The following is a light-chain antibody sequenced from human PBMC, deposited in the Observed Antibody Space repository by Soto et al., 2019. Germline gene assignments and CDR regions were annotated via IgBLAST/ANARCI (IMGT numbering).Light chain of an antibody. CDR1: QSISSSF. CDR3: QQYDNSPIT. J-gene: IGKJ5*01. V-gene: IGKV3-20*01. CDR2: GAS. Sequence: EIVLTQSPGLLSLCPWEIASLSCWASQSISSSFLAWYQQKPGQAPRLLIYGASSRATGIPDRFSGTGSETDFTLTISRLEPEDFAVYYCQQYDNSPITFGQGTRLEIK.